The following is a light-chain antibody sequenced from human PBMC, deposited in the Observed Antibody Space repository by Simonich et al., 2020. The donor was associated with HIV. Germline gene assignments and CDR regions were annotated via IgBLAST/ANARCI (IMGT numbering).Light chain of an antibody. CDR1: QSINSW. CDR3: QVFNTYSLS. J-gene: IGKJ4*01. Sequence: DIQMTQSPSTLSASVGDRVTITCRANQSINSWLAWYQQKPGKAPKLLIYKASSLEIGVPSRFSGSGSGTEFTLTISSLQPDDFATYYCQVFNTYSLSFGGGTRVEIK. CDR2: KAS. V-gene: IGKV1-5*03.